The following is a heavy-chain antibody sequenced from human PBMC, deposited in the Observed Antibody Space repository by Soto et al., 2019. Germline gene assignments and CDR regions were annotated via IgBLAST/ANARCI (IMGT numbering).Heavy chain of an antibody. D-gene: IGHD3-3*01. V-gene: IGHV4-34*01. CDR1: GGSFTGYY. CDR2: INHSGST. Sequence: QVQLQQWGAGLLKPSETLSLTCAVYGGSFTGYYWSWIRQPPGEGLEWIGEINHSGSTNYNPSLKSRVNISRDTSKNQFSLKLSSVTAADTAVYYCASTYDFWSGYSSKEIDYWGQGTLVTVSS. J-gene: IGHJ4*02. CDR3: ASTYDFWSGYSSKEIDY.